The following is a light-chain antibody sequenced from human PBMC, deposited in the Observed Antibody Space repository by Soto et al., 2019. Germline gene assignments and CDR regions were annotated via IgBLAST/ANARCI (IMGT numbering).Light chain of an antibody. CDR3: QQYNTWPT. Sequence: EIVMTQSPATLSVSPGERATLSCRASQSVNSNLAWYQHKPGQAPRLLIYDASTRATGIPARFSGSGSGTEFTLTISSLQSEDFAIYCCQQYNTWPTFGQGTKVEIK. CDR2: DAS. V-gene: IGKV3-15*01. J-gene: IGKJ1*01. CDR1: QSVNSN.